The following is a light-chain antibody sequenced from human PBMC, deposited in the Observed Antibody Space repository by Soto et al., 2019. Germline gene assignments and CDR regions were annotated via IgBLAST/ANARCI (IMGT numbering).Light chain of an antibody. CDR3: SSYASSSTLYV. CDR2: EVS. CDR1: SSDVGGFNF. Sequence: QSVLTQPASVSGSPGQSITISCTGTSSDVGGFNFVSWYQQHPGKVPKLMIYEVSNRPSGVSTRFSGSKSGNTASLTISGLQAEDEADYYCSSYASSSTLYVFGPGTKVTV. J-gene: IGLJ1*01. V-gene: IGLV2-14*01.